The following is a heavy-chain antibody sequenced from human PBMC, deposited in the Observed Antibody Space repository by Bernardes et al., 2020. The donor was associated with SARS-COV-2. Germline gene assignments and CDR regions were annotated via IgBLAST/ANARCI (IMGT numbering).Heavy chain of an antibody. CDR3: ATLDYGDPRYSWFDP. CDR2: IYYSGNT. V-gene: IGHV4-39*01. J-gene: IGHJ5*02. CDR1: GGSIGSRSYY. Sequence: LSLTCTVSGGSIGSRSYYWGWIRQPPGKGLEWIGNIYYSGNTYYNPSLKSRVTISADTSKNQFSLRVSSVTAADTAVYYCATLDYGDPRYSWFDPWGQGTLVTVSS. D-gene: IGHD4-17*01.